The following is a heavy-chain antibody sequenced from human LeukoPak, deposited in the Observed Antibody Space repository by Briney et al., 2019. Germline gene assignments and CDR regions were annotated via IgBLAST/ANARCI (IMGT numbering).Heavy chain of an antibody. V-gene: IGHV5-51*01. J-gene: IGHJ4*02. CDR2: IYPGDSDI. D-gene: IGHD3-16*02. Sequence: GESLKISCKGSGYIFTNYWIGWVRQMPGKGLEWMGIIYPGDSDITYSPSFQGQVTISADKSISTSYLQWSSLKASDTAMYYCARIWGSYRPFDYWGQGTLVTVSS. CDR3: ARIWGSYRPFDY. CDR1: GYIFTNYW.